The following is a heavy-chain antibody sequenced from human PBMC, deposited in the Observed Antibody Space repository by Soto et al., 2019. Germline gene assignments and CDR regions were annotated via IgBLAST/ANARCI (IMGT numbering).Heavy chain of an antibody. CDR2: IYHSGST. Sequence: QVQLQESGPGLVKPSETLSLTCTVSGGSISSSYWSWIRQPPGKGLEWTGYIYHSGSTNYNPSLKSRVTISVDTSKYQLSLKLSSVTAADTAVYFCARLGSIAADDFDYWGQGTLVNVSS. D-gene: IGHD6-25*01. V-gene: IGHV4-59*08. CDR3: ARLGSIAADDFDY. J-gene: IGHJ4*02. CDR1: GGSISSSY.